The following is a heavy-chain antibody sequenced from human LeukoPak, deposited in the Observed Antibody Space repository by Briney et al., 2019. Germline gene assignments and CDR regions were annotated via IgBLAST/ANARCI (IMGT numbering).Heavy chain of an antibody. J-gene: IGHJ4*02. Sequence: ASVKVSCKASGYTFTSYDINWVRQATGQGLEWMGWMNPNSGNTGYAQKFQGRVTMTRNTSINTAYMELSSLRSEDTAVYYCARGSGVGATFGYWGQGTLVTVSS. CDR2: MNPNSGNT. CDR3: ARGSGVGATFGY. CDR1: GYTFTSYD. V-gene: IGHV1-8*01. D-gene: IGHD1-26*01.